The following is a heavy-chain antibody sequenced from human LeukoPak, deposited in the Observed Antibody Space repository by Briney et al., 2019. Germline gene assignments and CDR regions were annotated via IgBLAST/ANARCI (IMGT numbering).Heavy chain of an antibody. J-gene: IGHJ4*02. CDR2: ISSSSNYI. D-gene: IGHD6-19*01. CDR3: ARRSVAGSLDY. V-gene: IGHV3-21*06. CDR1: GFTFSSYS. Sequence: GGSLRLSCAASGFTFSSYSMNWVRQAPGKGLEWVSSISSSSNYIYYADSVKGRFTISRDNAENSLYLQMNSLRAEDTAVYYCARRSVAGSLDYWGQGTLVTVSS.